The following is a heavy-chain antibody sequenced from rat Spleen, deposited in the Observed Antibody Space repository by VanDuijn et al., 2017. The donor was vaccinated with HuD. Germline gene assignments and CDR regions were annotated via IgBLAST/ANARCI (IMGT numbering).Heavy chain of an antibody. CDR3: ARSMMT. CDR2: MWSGGST. J-gene: IGHJ3*01. CDR1: GFSLTDYS. Sequence: EVQLKESGPGLVQPSQTLSLTCTVSGFSLTDYSVHWVRQPPGKGLEWMGVMWSGGSTAYNSALKSRLSISRDTAKSQVFLKMNSLQTEDTAMYFCARSMMTWGQGTLVTVSS. V-gene: IGHV2S63*01. D-gene: IGHD1-12*01.